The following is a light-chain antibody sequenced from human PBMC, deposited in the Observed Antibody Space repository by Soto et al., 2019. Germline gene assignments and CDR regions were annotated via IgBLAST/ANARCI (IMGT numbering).Light chain of an antibody. CDR1: QSVSSSY. CDR3: QQYGNSPLT. Sequence: EIVLTQSPGTLSLSPGERATLSCRASQSVSSSYLAWYQQKPGQAPRLLIYGASSRATGIPDRFSVSGSGTDFTLTISRLEPEYFAVYYCQQYGNSPLTFGGGTKVEIK. CDR2: GAS. J-gene: IGKJ4*01. V-gene: IGKV3-20*01.